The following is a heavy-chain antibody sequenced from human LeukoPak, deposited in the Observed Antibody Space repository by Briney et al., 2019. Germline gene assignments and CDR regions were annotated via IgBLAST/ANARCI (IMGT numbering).Heavy chain of an antibody. Sequence: ASVKVSCKASGYSFNNYDINWVRQAAGQGPEGMGRLDPHSGDKDYAQKFRGRVIMTKNTTINTAYLEFSSLISEDTAVYYCARSRRGYYMDVWGRGTTVTVSS. CDR3: ARSRRGYYMDV. J-gene: IGHJ6*03. CDR2: LDPHSGDK. CDR1: GYSFNNYD. V-gene: IGHV1-8*01.